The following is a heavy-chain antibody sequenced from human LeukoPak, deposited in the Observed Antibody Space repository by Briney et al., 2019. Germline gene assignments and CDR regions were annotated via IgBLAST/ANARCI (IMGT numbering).Heavy chain of an antibody. CDR1: GYTFTIYY. CDR3: AKDYAAEDTAGVNHMDV. CDR2: ISAYNGNT. J-gene: IGHJ6*03. Sequence: ASVKLSCKASGYTFTIYYIHWVRQAPGQGLEWMGWISAYNGNTNYAQKLQGRVTMTTDTSTSTAYMELRSLRSDDTAVYYCAKDYAAEDTAGVNHMDVWGEGTTVTVSS. V-gene: IGHV1-18*04. D-gene: IGHD6-13*01.